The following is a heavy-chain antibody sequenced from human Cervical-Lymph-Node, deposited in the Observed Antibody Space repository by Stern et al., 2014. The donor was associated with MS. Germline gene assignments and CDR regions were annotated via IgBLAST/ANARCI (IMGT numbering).Heavy chain of an antibody. CDR1: GFSLSNARMG. Sequence: QVTLRESGPVLVKPTETLTLTCTVSGFSLSNARMGVSWIRQPPGKALEXLAPLFCNDEKSYSTSLKSRLTISKDTSKSQVVLTMTNMDPVDTATYYCARITAAAGVGYYYYGMDVWGQGTTVTVSS. D-gene: IGHD6-13*01. CDR3: ARITAAAGVGYYYYGMDV. V-gene: IGHV2-26*01. J-gene: IGHJ6*02. CDR2: LFCNDEK.